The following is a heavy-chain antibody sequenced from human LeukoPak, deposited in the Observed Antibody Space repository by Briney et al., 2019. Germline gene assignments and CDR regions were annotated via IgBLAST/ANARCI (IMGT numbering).Heavy chain of an antibody. CDR1: GFTFSSYG. J-gene: IGHJ4*02. Sequence: GGSLRLPCAASGFTFSSYGMDWVRQAPGKGLEWVAFISNDGRDTYYADSVKGRFTISRDNAKNSLYLQMNSLRAEDTAVYYCARVSTAVSLAIDYWGQGTLVTVST. CDR2: ISNDGRDT. V-gene: IGHV3-30*03. D-gene: IGHD6-13*01. CDR3: ARVSTAVSLAIDY.